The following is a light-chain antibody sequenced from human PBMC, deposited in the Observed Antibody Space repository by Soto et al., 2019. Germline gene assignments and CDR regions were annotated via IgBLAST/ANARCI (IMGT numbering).Light chain of an antibody. Sequence: QSVLTQPASVSGSPGQSITISCTGTSSDVGGYNYVSWYQQHPGKAPKLMIYDVSNRPSGVSNRFSGSKSGNTASLTISGLQAEDEADYYCSSYTSSITDVFGPGTKLTVL. CDR3: SSYTSSITDV. CDR2: DVS. J-gene: IGLJ1*01. V-gene: IGLV2-14*01. CDR1: SSDVGGYNY.